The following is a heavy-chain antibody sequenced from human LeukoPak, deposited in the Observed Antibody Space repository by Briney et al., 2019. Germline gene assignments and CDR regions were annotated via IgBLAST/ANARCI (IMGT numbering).Heavy chain of an antibody. Sequence: ASVKVSCKASGYTFTSYYMHWVRQAPGQGLEWMGIINPSGGSTSYAQKFQGRVTMTRDMSTSTVYMELSSLRSEDTAVYYCARVGEELKYYDILTGYYKGYYYMDVWGKGTTVTVSS. J-gene: IGHJ6*03. D-gene: IGHD3-9*01. CDR2: INPSGGST. CDR1: GYTFTSYY. CDR3: ARVGEELKYYDILTGYYKGYYYMDV. V-gene: IGHV1-46*01.